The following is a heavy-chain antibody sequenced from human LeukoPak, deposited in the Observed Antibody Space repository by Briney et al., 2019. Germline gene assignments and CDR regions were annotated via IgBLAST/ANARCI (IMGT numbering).Heavy chain of an antibody. D-gene: IGHD2-2*01. Sequence: ASVKVSCKASGYTFTGYGISWVRQAPGQGLEWMGWISAYNGNTNYAQKLQGRVTMTTDTSTSTAYMELRSLRSDDTAVYYCARRLGSHARGWFDPWGQGTLVTVSS. CDR1: GYTFTGYG. V-gene: IGHV1-18*01. J-gene: IGHJ5*02. CDR3: ARRLGSHARGWFDP. CDR2: ISAYNGNT.